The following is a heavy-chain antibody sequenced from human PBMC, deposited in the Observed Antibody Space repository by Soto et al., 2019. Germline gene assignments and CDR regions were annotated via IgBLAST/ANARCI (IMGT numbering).Heavy chain of an antibody. CDR3: ARMPICDSSGCYSYFDL. D-gene: IGHD3-22*01. CDR2: IKSKTDGGTT. Sequence: GGSLRLSCAASGFTFSNAWMSWVRQAPGKGLEWVGRIKSKTDGGTTDYAAPVKGRFTISRDDSKNTLYLQMNSLKTEDAAVYYCARMPICDSSGCYSYFDLWSQGALVXVSS. V-gene: IGHV3-15*01. CDR1: GFTFSNAW. J-gene: IGHJ4*02.